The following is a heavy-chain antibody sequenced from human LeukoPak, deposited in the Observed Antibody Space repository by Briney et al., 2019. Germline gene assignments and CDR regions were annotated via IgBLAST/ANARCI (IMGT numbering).Heavy chain of an antibody. CDR2: INPNSGGT. CDR1: GYTFTGYY. D-gene: IGHD5-18*01. Sequence: ASVKVSCKASGYTFTGYYIHWVRQAPGQGLEWMGWINPNSGGTNYAQKFQGRVTMTRDTSMSTAYMELSGLRSDDTAVYYCAKNLRGYNYGFDYWGQGTLVTVSS. V-gene: IGHV1-2*02. CDR3: AKNLRGYNYGFDY. J-gene: IGHJ4*02.